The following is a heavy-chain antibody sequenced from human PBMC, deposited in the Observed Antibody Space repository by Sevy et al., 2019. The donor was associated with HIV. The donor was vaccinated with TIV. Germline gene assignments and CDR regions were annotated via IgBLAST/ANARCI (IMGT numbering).Heavy chain of an antibody. CDR3: ARGPYSSGLRFDY. J-gene: IGHJ4*02. CDR1: GFSFRDYA. V-gene: IGHV3-30*04. CDR2: VSFDGGNK. D-gene: IGHD6-19*01. Sequence: AGSLRLSCVASGFSFRDYALHWVRQGPGKGLEWVAVVSFDGGNKYYPDSVKGRFTVSRDNSKNTLFLQMDSLRGEDTAVYYCARGPYSSGLRFDYWGQGTLVTVSS.